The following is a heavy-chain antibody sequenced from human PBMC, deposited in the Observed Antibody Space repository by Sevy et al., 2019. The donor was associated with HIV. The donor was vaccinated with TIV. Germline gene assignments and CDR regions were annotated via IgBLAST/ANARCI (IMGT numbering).Heavy chain of an antibody. J-gene: IGHJ6*02. Sequence: GGSLRLSCEASGFTVSGNYMAWVRLAPGKGLEWVSRRDSGGSTYDADSVKGRFTISSDNAKNTLYLQMNPLRAEDTAVYFCARDRCYEASGYYYYYYGMDVWGQGTTVTVSS. CDR3: ARDRCYEASGYYYYYYGMDV. CDR2: RDSGGST. CDR1: GFTVSGNY. V-gene: IGHV3-66*01. D-gene: IGHD3-22*01.